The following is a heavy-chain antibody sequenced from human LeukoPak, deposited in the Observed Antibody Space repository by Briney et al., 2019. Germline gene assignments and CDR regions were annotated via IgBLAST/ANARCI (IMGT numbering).Heavy chain of an antibody. Sequence: GGSLRLSCAASGFTFSSYAMSWVRQAPGKGVEWVSAISGSGGSTYYADSVKGRFTISRDNSKNTLHLQMNSLRAEDTAVYYCAKPRGVVVAATVHWGQGTLVTVSS. CDR1: GFTFSSYA. V-gene: IGHV3-23*01. CDR2: ISGSGGST. D-gene: IGHD2-15*01. CDR3: AKPRGVVVAATVH. J-gene: IGHJ4*02.